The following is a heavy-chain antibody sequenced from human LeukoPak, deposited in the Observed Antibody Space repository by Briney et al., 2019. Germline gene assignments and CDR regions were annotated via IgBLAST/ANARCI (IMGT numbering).Heavy chain of an antibody. V-gene: IGHV4-38-2*02. CDR1: GYSISSGYY. J-gene: IGHJ6*03. CDR2: IYHSGST. Sequence: SETLSLTCSVSGYSISSGYYWGWIRQPPGKGLEWIGSIYHSGSTYYNPSLKSRVTISVDTSKNQFSLKLSSVTAADTAVYYCARDCRSRGSGSWVDYYYYMDVWGKGTTVTVSS. CDR3: ARDCRSRGSGSWVDYYYYMDV. D-gene: IGHD3-10*01.